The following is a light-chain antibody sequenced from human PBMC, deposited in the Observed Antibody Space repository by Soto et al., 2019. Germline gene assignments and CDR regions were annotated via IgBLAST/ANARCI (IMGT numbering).Light chain of an antibody. CDR3: QQRSNWPRNT. Sequence: EIVLTQSPATLSLSPGERATLSCRASQSVSSYLAWYQQKPGQAPRLLIYDASNRATGIPARFSGSGSGTDSTLTIISLEPEDFAGYYCQQRSNWPRNTFGQGTRLEIK. J-gene: IGKJ5*01. CDR1: QSVSSY. V-gene: IGKV3-11*01. CDR2: DAS.